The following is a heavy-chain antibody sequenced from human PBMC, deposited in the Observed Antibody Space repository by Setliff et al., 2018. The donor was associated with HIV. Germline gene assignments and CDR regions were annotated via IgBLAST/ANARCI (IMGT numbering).Heavy chain of an antibody. V-gene: IGHV4-4*08. J-gene: IGHJ4*02. CDR3: ASGREAVAGALHFDY. CDR1: GGSISSYF. Sequence: SETLSLTCTVSGGSISSYFWSWIRQPPGKGLEWIGYIYTNGSTNYNPSLKSRVTISVDTSKNQFSLKLNSVTAADTAVYYCASGREAVAGALHFDYWGQGPLGTVSS. CDR2: IYTNGST. D-gene: IGHD6-19*01.